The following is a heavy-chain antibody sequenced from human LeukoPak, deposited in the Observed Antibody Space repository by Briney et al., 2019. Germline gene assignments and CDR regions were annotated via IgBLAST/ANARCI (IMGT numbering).Heavy chain of an antibody. Sequence: SVTVSCKASGGTFSSYAISWVRQAPGQGLEWMGGIIPIFGTANYAQKFQGRVTITADESTSTAYMELSSLRSEDTAVYYCAAPGIAAAGTRGYFDYWGQGTLVTVSS. V-gene: IGHV1-69*01. J-gene: IGHJ4*02. CDR1: GGTFSSYA. CDR2: IIPIFGTA. D-gene: IGHD6-13*01. CDR3: AAPGIAAAGTRGYFDY.